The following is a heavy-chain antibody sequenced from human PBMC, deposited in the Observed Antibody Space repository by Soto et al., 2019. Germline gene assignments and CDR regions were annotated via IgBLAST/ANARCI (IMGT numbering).Heavy chain of an antibody. CDR3: ARGGCSSTSCLDS. CDR2: ILNKGGDYTT. J-gene: IGHJ4*02. V-gene: IGHV3-72*01. D-gene: IGHD2-2*01. Sequence: HPGGSLRLSCAASGFTFSDHYMDWVRQTPGKGLEWVGLILNKGGDYTTQHAAPVEGRFTISRDDSQNSLYLQMNSLNSEDTAVYFCARGGCSSTSCLDSWGQGTLVTVSS. CDR1: GFTFSDHY.